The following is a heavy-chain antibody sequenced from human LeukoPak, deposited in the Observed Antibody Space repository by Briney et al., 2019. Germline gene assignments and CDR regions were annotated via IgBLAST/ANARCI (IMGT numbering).Heavy chain of an antibody. CDR3: AKMLYIVATRVLTRDY. D-gene: IGHD5-12*01. CDR2: ISGSGGST. J-gene: IGHJ4*02. V-gene: IGHV3-23*01. Sequence: GGSLRLSCAASGFTFSSYAMSWVRQAPGKGLEWVSAISGSGGSTYYADSEKGRFTISRDNSKNTLYLQMNSLRAEDTAVYYCAKMLYIVATRVLTRDYWGQGTLVTVSS. CDR1: GFTFSSYA.